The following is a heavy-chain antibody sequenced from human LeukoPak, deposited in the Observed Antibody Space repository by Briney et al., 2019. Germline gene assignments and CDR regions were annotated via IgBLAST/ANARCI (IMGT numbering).Heavy chain of an antibody. J-gene: IGHJ4*02. V-gene: IGHV3-48*01. CDR2: ISSTSSTI. CDR3: ARAHPGDYSDFQFDY. D-gene: IGHD4-11*01. CDR1: GFTFSSFR. Sequence: GGSLRLSCAASGFTFSSFRMNWVRQAPGKGLEWVSYISSTSSTIYYADSVKGRFTISRDNAKNSLYLQMNSLRAEDTAVYYCARAHPGDYSDFQFDYWGQGTLVTVSS.